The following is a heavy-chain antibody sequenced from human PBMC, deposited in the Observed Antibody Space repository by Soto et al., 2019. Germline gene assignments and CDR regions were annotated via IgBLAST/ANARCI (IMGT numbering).Heavy chain of an antibody. CDR1: GYTFTSYA. J-gene: IGHJ6*02. CDR3: ARDRQVSSSWYYYYYYGMDV. CDR2: INAGNGNT. V-gene: IGHV1-3*01. Sequence: ASVKVSCKASGYTFTSYAMHWVRQAPGQRLEWMGWINAGNGNTKYSQKFQGRVTITRDTSASTAYMELSSLRSEDTAVYYCARDRQVSSSWYYYYYYGMDVWGQGTTVTVSS. D-gene: IGHD6-13*01.